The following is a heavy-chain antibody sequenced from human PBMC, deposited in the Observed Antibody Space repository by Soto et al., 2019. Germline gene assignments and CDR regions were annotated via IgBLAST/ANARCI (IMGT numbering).Heavy chain of an antibody. CDR3: ARGKLRFLEWLSSPYGMDV. CDR2: INAGNGNT. J-gene: IGHJ6*02. CDR1: GYTFTSYA. D-gene: IGHD3-3*01. V-gene: IGHV1-3*01. Sequence: ASVKVSCKASGYTFTSYAMHWVRQAPGQRLEWMGWINAGNGNTKYSQKFQGRVTITRDTSASTAYMELSSLRSEDTAVYYCARGKLRFLEWLSSPYGMDVWGPGTTLTVYS.